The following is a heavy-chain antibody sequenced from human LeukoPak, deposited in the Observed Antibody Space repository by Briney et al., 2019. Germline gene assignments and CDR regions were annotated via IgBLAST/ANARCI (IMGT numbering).Heavy chain of an antibody. CDR1: AFTFSSYW. Sequence: GGSLRLSCAASAFTFSSYWMHWVRQGPGKGLVWVSRINSDGSSTNYADSVKGRFTISRDNAKNSVYLQMDSLSAEDTAFYYCARGYGAGNYRRPFYGMDVWGQGTTVTVSS. D-gene: IGHD3-10*01. CDR2: INSDGSST. CDR3: ARGYGAGNYRRPFYGMDV. J-gene: IGHJ6*02. V-gene: IGHV3-74*01.